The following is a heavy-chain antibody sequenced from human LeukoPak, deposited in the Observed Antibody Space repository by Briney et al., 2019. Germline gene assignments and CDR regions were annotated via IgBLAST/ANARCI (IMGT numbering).Heavy chain of an antibody. CDR2: INLGGSEA. CDR3: ARDKRRTLVGAKGGVAFDI. V-gene: IGHV3-7*01. Sequence: QPGGSLRLSCAASGFTFSNSWMSWVRQAPGKGLEWVANINLGGSEAYYVDSVKGRVTISRDNAKNSLYLQMNSLRAEDTAVYYCARDKRRTLVGAKGGVAFDIWGQGTMVTVSS. D-gene: IGHD1-26*01. CDR1: GFTFSNSW. J-gene: IGHJ3*02.